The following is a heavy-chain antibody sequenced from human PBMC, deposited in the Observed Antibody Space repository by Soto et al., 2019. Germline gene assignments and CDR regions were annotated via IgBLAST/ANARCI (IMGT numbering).Heavy chain of an antibody. CDR2: ISSSSSYT. J-gene: IGHJ4*02. V-gene: IGHV3-11*06. CDR3: ASSRDDYGDYYFDY. CDR1: GFTFSDYY. D-gene: IGHD4-17*01. Sequence: VQLVESGGGLVKPGGSLRLSCAASGFTFSDYYMSWIRQAPGKGLEWVSYISSSSSYTNYADSVKGRFTISRDNAKNSLYLQMNSLRAEDTAVYYCASSRDDYGDYYFDYWGQGTLVTVSS.